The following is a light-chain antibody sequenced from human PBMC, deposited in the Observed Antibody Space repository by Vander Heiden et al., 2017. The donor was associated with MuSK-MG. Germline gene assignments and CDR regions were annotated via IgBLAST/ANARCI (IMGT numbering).Light chain of an antibody. J-gene: IGKJ1*01. Sequence: DIVLTQSPGTLSLSPGERATLSCRASQSISSYLAWYQQKPGQAPRLLIYGASSRATGIPDRFSGSGSGTDFTLTISRLEPEDFGVYYCQQYGSSPWTFGQGTKVEIK. V-gene: IGKV3-20*01. CDR3: QQYGSSPWT. CDR1: QSISSY. CDR2: GAS.